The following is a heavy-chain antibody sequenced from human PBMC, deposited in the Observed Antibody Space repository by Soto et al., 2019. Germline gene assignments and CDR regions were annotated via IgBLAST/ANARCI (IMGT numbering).Heavy chain of an antibody. CDR1: GYSISSGYY. CDR2: IYHSGST. V-gene: IGHV4-38-2*01. CDR3: ARVGNYGDPGNVAY. Sequence: SETLSLTCAVSGYSISSGYYWGWIRQPPGKGLEWIGSIYHSGSTYYNPSLKSRVTISVDTSKNQFSLKLSSVTAADTAVYYCARVGNYGDPGNVAYWAQGTLVTVSA. J-gene: IGHJ4*02. D-gene: IGHD4-17*01.